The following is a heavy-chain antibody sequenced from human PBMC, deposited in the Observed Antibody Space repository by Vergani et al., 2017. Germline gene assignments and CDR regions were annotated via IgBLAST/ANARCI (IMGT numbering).Heavy chain of an antibody. CDR3: ARVGSYYFDY. V-gene: IGHV4-59*01. J-gene: IGHJ4*02. CDR1: GGSISSYY. CDR2: IYYSGST. D-gene: IGHD1-26*01. Sequence: QVQLQESGPGLVKPSETLSLTCTVSGGSISSYYWSWIRQPPGKGLEWIGYIYYSGSTNYNPSLKSRVTISVDTSKNQFSLKLSSVTAADTAVYYCARVGSYYFDYWGQGTLVTGSS.